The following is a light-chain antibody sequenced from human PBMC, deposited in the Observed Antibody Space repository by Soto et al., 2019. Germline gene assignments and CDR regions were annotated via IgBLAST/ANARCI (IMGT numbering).Light chain of an antibody. J-gene: IGKJ1*01. CDR2: GAF. Sequence: EIVLTQSPGTLSLSPGERATLSCRASQSVSNNYLAWFQQKPGQAPRLLIYGAFSRDTGIPDRFSGSGSGTDFTLTISRLEPEDFAVYYCQQYGSSPGTFGQGTKVEIK. V-gene: IGKV3-20*01. CDR3: QQYGSSPGT. CDR1: QSVSNNY.